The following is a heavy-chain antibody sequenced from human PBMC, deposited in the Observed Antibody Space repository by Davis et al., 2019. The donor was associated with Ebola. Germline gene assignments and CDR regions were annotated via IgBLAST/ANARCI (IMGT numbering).Heavy chain of an antibody. CDR3: ARMMTTVTTGWFDP. CDR2: ISSSSSTI. J-gene: IGHJ5*02. CDR1: GFTFSSYS. V-gene: IGHV3-48*04. Sequence: GESLKISCAASGFTFSSYSMNWVRQAPGKGLEWVSYISSSSSTIYYADSVKGRFTISRDNAKNSLYLQMNSLRAEDTAVYYCARMMTTVTTGWFDPWGQGTLVTVSS. D-gene: IGHD4-17*01.